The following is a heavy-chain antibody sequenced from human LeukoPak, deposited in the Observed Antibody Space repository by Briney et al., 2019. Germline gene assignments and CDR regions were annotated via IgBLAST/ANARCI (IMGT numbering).Heavy chain of an antibody. CDR2: INPSGGST. V-gene: IGHV1-46*01. CDR3: ARDRLVGATSVYYYYGMDV. J-gene: IGHJ6*02. CDR1: GYTFTSYY. Sequence: ASVKVSCKASGYTFTSYYMHWVRQAPGQGLEWVGIINPSGGSTSYAQKFQGRVTMTRDTSTSTVYMELSSLRSEDTAVYYCARDRLVGATSVYYYYGMDVWGQGTTVTVSS. D-gene: IGHD1-26*01.